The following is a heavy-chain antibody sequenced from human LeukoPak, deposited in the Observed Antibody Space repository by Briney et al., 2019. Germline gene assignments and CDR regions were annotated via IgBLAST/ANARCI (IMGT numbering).Heavy chain of an antibody. CDR1: GFTVSSNY. D-gene: IGHD6-13*01. V-gene: IGHV3-53*05. J-gene: IGHJ6*03. Sequence: GGSLRLSCAASGFTVSSNYMSWVRQAPGKGLERVSVIYSGGSTYYADSVKGRFTISRDNSKNTLYLQMNSLRAKDTAVYYCAKDAGSSSWPVYYYMDVWGKGTTATVSS. CDR2: IYSGGST. CDR3: AKDAGSSSWPVYYYMDV.